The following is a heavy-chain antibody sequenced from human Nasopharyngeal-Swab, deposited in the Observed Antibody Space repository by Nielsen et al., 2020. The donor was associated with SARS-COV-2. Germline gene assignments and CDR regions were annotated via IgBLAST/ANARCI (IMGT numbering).Heavy chain of an antibody. V-gene: IGHV4-61*08. CDR3: ARDSVYYGDYQPYYGMDV. J-gene: IGHJ6*02. Sequence: SETLSLTCTVSGGSISSGGYYWSWIRQPPGKGLEWIGYIYYSGSTNYNPSLKSRVTISVDTSKNQFSLKLSSVTAADTAVYYCARDSVYYGDYQPYYGMDVWGQGTTVTVSS. CDR2: IYYSGST. CDR1: GGSISSGGYY. D-gene: IGHD4-17*01.